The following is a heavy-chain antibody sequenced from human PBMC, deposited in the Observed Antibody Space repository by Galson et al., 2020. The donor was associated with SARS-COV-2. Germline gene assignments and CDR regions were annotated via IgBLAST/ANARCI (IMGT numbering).Heavy chain of an antibody. CDR1: GFTFSSYA. J-gene: IGHJ2*01. CDR3: AKDVSSTIFGLVTPGWYFDL. D-gene: IGHD3-3*01. CDR2: ISGSGHNT. Sequence: GESLKISCAASGFTFSSYAMSWVRQAPGKGLEWVSTISGSGHNTYYADSVKGRFTISRDNSKNTVYMQMNSLRVEDTALYYCAKDVSSTIFGLVTPGWYFDLWGRGTLVTVSS. V-gene: IGHV3-23*01.